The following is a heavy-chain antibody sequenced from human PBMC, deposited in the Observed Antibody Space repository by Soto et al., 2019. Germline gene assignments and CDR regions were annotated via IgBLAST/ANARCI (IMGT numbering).Heavy chain of an antibody. Sequence: GESLKISCKGSGYSFTSYLIGWVRQMPGKGLEWMGIIYPGDSDTRYSPSFQGQVTISADKSISTAYLQWSSLKASDTAMYYCARLYDSSGSHYYGMDVWGQGTTVTVSS. D-gene: IGHD3-22*01. J-gene: IGHJ6*02. CDR1: GYSFTSYL. CDR2: IYPGDSDT. CDR3: ARLYDSSGSHYYGMDV. V-gene: IGHV5-51*01.